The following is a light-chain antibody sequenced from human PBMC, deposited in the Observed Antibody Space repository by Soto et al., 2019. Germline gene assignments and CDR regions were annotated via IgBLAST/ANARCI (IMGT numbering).Light chain of an antibody. CDR1: PSVSSSY. CDR3: QQYGGSPIT. Sequence: IVLTQSPGTLSLSPGERATLSCRASPSVSSSYLAWYQQKPGQAPRLLIYGASSRATGVPVRFSGSGSGTDFTLTISRLEPEDFALYYCQQYGGSPITFGLGTRLEI. V-gene: IGKV3-20*01. CDR2: GAS. J-gene: IGKJ5*01.